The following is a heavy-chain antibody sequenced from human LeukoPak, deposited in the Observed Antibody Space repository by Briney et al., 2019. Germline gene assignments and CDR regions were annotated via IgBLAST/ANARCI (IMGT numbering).Heavy chain of an antibody. CDR2: IYHSGST. CDR3: ARGGSRNYGPYYFDY. D-gene: IGHD3-16*01. CDR1: GGSISSYY. Sequence: PSETLSLTCTVSGGSISSYYWSWIRQPPGKGLEWIGSIYHSGSTYYNPSLKSRVTISLDTSKNQFSLKLSSVTAADTAVYYCARGGSRNYGPYYFDYWGQGTLVTVSS. V-gene: IGHV4-59*12. J-gene: IGHJ4*02.